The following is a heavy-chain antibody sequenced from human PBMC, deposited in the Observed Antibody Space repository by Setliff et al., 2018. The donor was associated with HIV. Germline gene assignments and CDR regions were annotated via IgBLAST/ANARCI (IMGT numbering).Heavy chain of an antibody. J-gene: IGHJ4*02. Sequence: SETLSLTCTVSGGSISSSSHYWGWIRQPPGKGLEWIGSIYYSGGTYYTPSLKSRVTISVDSSKNQFSLKLTSVTAADTAVYYCARHAAGPDGPFDYWGQGTLVTVSS. V-gene: IGHV4-39*07. CDR3: ARHAAGPDGPFDY. CDR2: IYYSGGT. D-gene: IGHD2-2*01. CDR1: GGSISSSSHY.